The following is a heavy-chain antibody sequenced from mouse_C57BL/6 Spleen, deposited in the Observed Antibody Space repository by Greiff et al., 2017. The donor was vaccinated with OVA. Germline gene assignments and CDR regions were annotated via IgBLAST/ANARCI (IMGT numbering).Heavy chain of an antibody. CDR1: GYAFSSYW. V-gene: IGHV1-80*01. Sequence: LVESGAELVKPGASVKISCKASGYAFSSYWMNWVKQRPGKGLEWIGQIYPGDGDTNYNGKFKGKATLTADKSSSTAYMQLSSLTSEDSAVYFCARNDYYYGSSPFYAMDYWGQGTSVTVSS. J-gene: IGHJ4*01. CDR2: IYPGDGDT. D-gene: IGHD1-1*01. CDR3: ARNDYYYGSSPFYAMDY.